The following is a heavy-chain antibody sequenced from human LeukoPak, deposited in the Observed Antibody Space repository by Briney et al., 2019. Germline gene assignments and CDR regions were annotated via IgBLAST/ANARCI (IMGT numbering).Heavy chain of an antibody. CDR1: GFTFSGHE. D-gene: IGHD2-21*02. Sequence: GGSLRLSCVASGFTFSGHEMNWVRQAPGKGLEWLSHISTTGGTIYYADSAKGRFTISRDNSKNSLYLQMNSLRTEDTAIYYCARNDVHGDSLPDYWGQGTLVTVSS. V-gene: IGHV3-48*03. CDR3: ARNDVHGDSLPDY. CDR2: ISTTGGTI. J-gene: IGHJ4*02.